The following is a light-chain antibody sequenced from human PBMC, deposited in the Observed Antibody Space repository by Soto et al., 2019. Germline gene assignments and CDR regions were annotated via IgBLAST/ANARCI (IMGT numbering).Light chain of an antibody. CDR3: QQYGSSSLIS. V-gene: IGKV3-20*01. CDR2: GAS. CDR1: QTVSITY. Sequence: THSRGPLSFSPEESSTLSCMAGQTVSITYLSWYHQKPGQAPSLLIFGASKRATGITDRFSGSGSGRDFTLTISGREPEDFAVYYCQQYGSSSLISVGQGTRLEIK. J-gene: IGKJ5*01.